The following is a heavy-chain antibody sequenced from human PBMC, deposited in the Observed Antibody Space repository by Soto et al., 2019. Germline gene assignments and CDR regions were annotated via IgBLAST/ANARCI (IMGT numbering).Heavy chain of an antibody. CDR1: GGSINNYF. V-gene: IGHV4-59*08. D-gene: IGHD6-13*01. CDR2: IYYTGST. J-gene: IGHJ4*01. CDR3: ASHGEGSSWFAFDY. Sequence: QVQLQESGPGLVKPSETLSLMCAVSGGSINNYFWSWVRQPPGKGLEWIGYIYYTGSTNYDPSLNSRITMSVDTSKNKLSLKLSSVTAADTAVYYCASHGEGSSWFAFDYWGHGTLVTVSS.